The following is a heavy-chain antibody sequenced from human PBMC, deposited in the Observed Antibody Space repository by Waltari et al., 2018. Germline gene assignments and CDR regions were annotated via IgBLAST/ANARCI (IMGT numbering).Heavy chain of an antibody. V-gene: IGHV1-2*06. J-gene: IGHJ4*02. CDR1: GYTFNDYF. CDR2: VNPNSGGV. Sequence: QVHLVQSGPEVLEPGASVKVSCKTSGYTFNDYFIHWVRQAPGQGLEWMGRVNPNSGGVNYAQKFQGRVTMTADSSIRTAFMEMSGLRSDDTAFYFWSRVTHPGHYDFWNGHRGHDKWGQGTLVTVSS. CDR3: SRVTHPGHYDFWNGHRGHDK. D-gene: IGHD3-3*01.